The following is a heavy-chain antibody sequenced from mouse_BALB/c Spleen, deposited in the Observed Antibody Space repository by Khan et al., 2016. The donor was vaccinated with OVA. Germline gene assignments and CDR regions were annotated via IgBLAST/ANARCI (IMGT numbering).Heavy chain of an antibody. D-gene: IGHD2-13*01. V-gene: IGHV14-1*02. Sequence: VQLQQSGAELVRPGALVKLSCKASGFNIKDYYMNWVKQRPEQGLEWIGWIDPENGETTYDPKLQSNNSLTADTSATTAYLHRRNLTSEDTAVNYCFCLDYGDYWWAHCGQGTLVTVSA. J-gene: IGHJ3*01. CDR3: FCLDYGDYWWAH. CDR2: IDPENGET. CDR1: GFNIKDYY.